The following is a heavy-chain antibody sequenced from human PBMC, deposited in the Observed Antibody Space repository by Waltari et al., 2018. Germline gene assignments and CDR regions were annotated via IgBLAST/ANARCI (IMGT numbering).Heavy chain of an antibody. D-gene: IGHD5-18*01. CDR2: IIPIFGTA. V-gene: IGHV1-69*05. J-gene: IGHJ5*02. Sequence: QVQLVQSGAEVKKPGSSVKVSCKASGGTFSSYAISWVRQAPGQGLEWMGGIIPIFGTANYAQKFQGRVTITTDESTSTAYMELSSLRSEDTAVYYCARSQRDTAMVRHNWFDPWGQGTLVTVSS. CDR3: ARSQRDTAMVRHNWFDP. CDR1: GGTFSSYA.